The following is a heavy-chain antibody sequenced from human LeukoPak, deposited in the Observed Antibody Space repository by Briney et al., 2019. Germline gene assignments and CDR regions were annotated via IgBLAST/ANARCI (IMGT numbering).Heavy chain of an antibody. Sequence: GGSLRLSCAASGFTFSSYAMSWVRQAPGKGLEWVSAISGSGGSTYYADSVEGRFTISRDNSMNTLYLQMNSLRAGDTAVYYCAKAYYDSSGYTYYFDCWGQGTLATVSS. CDR3: AKAYYDSSGYTYYFDC. V-gene: IGHV3-23*01. CDR2: ISGSGGST. J-gene: IGHJ4*02. D-gene: IGHD3-22*01. CDR1: GFTFSSYA.